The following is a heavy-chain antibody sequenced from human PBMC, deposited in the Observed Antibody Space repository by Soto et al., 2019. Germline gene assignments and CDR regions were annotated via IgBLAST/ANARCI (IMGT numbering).Heavy chain of an antibody. CDR3: GKDVSDFDVFDS. CDR1: GFTFKGHG. V-gene: IGHV3-23*01. Sequence: EVQLLESGGGLVQPGGSLRLSCVASGFTFKGHGLSWVRQAPGKGLEWVSTISGHSRNTHYADSVKGRFTISRDDSRNTLYLQMDNLKADDTAIYYCGKDVSDFDVFDSWGQGTLVTVSS. J-gene: IGHJ4*02. CDR2: ISGHSRNT. D-gene: IGHD2-21*02.